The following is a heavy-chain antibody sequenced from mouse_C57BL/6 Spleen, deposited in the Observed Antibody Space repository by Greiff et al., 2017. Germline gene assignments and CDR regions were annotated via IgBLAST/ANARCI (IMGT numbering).Heavy chain of an antibody. CDR1: GYTFTSYW. CDR3: ANSNYEAWFAD. D-gene: IGHD2-5*01. J-gene: IGHJ3*01. Sequence: QVQLQQPGAELVKPGASVKLSCKASGYTFTSYWMQWVKQRPGQGLEWIGEIDPSDSDTNYNKKFKGKATLTVDTSSSTAYMQLSSLTSADSAVYYCANSNYEAWFADWGQGTLVTVSA. CDR2: IDPSDSDT. V-gene: IGHV1-50*01.